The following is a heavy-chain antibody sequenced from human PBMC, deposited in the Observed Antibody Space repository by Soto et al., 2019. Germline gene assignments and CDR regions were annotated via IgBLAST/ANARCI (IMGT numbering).Heavy chain of an antibody. Sequence: ASVKVSCKVSGYTLTELSIHWVRQAPGKGLEWMGGFDPEDGETIYAQKFQGRVTMTEDTSTDTAYMELSSLRSEDTAVYYCATVAAARPDYYYYYMDVWGKGTTVTVSS. CDR3: ATVAAARPDYYYYYMDV. D-gene: IGHD6-6*01. CDR1: GYTLTELS. CDR2: FDPEDGET. V-gene: IGHV1-24*01. J-gene: IGHJ6*03.